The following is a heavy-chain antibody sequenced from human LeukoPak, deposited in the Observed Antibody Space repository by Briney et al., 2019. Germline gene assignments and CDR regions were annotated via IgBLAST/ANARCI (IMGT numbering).Heavy chain of an antibody. CDR1: GYTFTSYG. CDR3: ASSRLGYDDPYFDY. J-gene: IGHJ4*02. CDR2: ISAYNGNT. V-gene: IGHV1-18*01. Sequence: ASVKVSCKASGYTFTSYGISWVRRAPGQGLEWMGWISAYNGNTNYAQKLQGRVTMTTDTSTSTAYMELRSLRSDDTAVYYCASSRLGYDDPYFDYWGQGTLVTVSS. D-gene: IGHD3-3*01.